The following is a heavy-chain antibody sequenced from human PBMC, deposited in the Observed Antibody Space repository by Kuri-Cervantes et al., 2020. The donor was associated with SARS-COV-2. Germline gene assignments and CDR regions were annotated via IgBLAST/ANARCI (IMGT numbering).Heavy chain of an antibody. CDR1: GFTFCSYW. D-gene: IGHD1-7*01. CDR2: INSDGSST. CDR3: ARAGITGTTFYFDY. J-gene: IGHJ4*02. V-gene: IGHV3-74*01. Sequence: LSLTCAASGFTFCSYWMHWVRQAPGKGPVWVSRINSDGSSTSYADSVKGRFTISRDNAKNTLYLQMNSLMAEDTAVYYCARAGITGTTFYFDYWGQGTLVTVFS.